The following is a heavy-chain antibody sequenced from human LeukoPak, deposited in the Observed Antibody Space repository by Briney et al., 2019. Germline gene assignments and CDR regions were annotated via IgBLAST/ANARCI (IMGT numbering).Heavy chain of an antibody. CDR1: GFTFDDYG. V-gene: IGHV3-20*04. CDR2: INWNGGST. CDR3: ARDFSYYYDSSGSFDY. D-gene: IGHD3-22*01. Sequence: GGSLRLSCAASGFTFDDYGMSWVRQAPGKGLGWVSGINWNGGSTGYADSVEGRFTISRDNAKNSLYLQMNSLRAEDTALYYCARDFSYYYDSSGSFDYWGQGTLVTVSS. J-gene: IGHJ4*02.